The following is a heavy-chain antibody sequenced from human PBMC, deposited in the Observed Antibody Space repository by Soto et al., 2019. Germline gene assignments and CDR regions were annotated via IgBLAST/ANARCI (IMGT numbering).Heavy chain of an antibody. J-gene: IGHJ5*02. Sequence: SETLSLTCAVSGGSISSGGYSWSWIRQPPGKGLEWIGYIYHSGSTYYNPSLKSRVTISVDRSKNQFSLKLSSVTAADTAVYYCDRKRGYSGSDSLWFDTWGQGTLVTVSS. D-gene: IGHD5-12*01. CDR1: GGSISSGGYS. V-gene: IGHV4-30-2*01. CDR3: DRKRGYSGSDSLWFDT. CDR2: IYHSGST.